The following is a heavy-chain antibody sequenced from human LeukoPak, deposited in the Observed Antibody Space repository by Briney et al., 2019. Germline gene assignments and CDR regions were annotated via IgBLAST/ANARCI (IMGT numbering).Heavy chain of an antibody. D-gene: IGHD6-25*01. J-gene: IGHJ4*02. CDR2: IYYRGNT. Sequence: PSETLSLTCPVSGGSISNFYWSWIRQPPGKGLEWIGYIYYRGNTNYNPSLQSRVTISVDTSKNQFSLKLSSVTAADTAVYYCARGGLSGGNYYFGYWGQGILVTVSS. V-gene: IGHV4-59*01. CDR3: ARGGLSGGNYYFGY. CDR1: GGSISNFY.